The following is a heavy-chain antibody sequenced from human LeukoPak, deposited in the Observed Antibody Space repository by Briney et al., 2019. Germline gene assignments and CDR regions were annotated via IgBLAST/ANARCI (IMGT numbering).Heavy chain of an antibody. D-gene: IGHD5-12*01. V-gene: IGHV3-73*01. Sequence: PGGSLRLSCAASGFTFSGSAMHWVRQASGKGLEWVGRIKSKADNYATAYAASVKGRFTVSRDDSKNTAYLQMDSLKTEDTAMYYCIRLGGATITAQYTFEIWGQGTMVTVSS. CDR3: IRLGGATITAQYTFEI. J-gene: IGHJ3*02. CDR2: IKSKADNYAT. CDR1: GFTFSGSA.